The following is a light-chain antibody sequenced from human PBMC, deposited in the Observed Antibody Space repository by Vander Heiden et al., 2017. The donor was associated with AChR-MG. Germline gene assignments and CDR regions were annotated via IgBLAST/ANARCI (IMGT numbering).Light chain of an antibody. V-gene: IGLV2-14*03. J-gene: IGLJ1*01. CDR3: SSYTSTTLLV. CDR1: SSDINDYNY. CDR2: DVT. Sequence: QSALTQPASVSGSPGQSITIPCTGTSSDINDYNYVSWYQHSPGKAPKLIISDVTKRPSGVSNRFSGSKSGNTASLTISGLQAEDEADYYCSSYTSTTLLVFGTGTKVTVL.